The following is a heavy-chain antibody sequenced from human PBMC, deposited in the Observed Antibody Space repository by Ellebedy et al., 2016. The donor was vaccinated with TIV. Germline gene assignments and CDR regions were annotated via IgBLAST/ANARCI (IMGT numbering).Heavy chain of an antibody. V-gene: IGHV4-4*01. J-gene: IGHJ4*02. CDR3: ARFEAMAGCGFDY. Sequence: SRVTISVDKSKNQFSLKLNSVTAADTAVYFCARFEAMAGCGFDYWGQGTLVTVSS. D-gene: IGHD6-19*01.